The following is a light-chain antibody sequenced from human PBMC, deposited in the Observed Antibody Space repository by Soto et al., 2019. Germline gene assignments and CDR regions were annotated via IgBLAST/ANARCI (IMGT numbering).Light chain of an antibody. V-gene: IGLV1-47*02. CDR1: ISNIGRNY. Sequence: QSVLPQTPSVSGTPGQTVTISCSGSISNIGRNYVYWYQQLPGAAPKLLMYSHNIRPSGVPDRFSASTSGTSASLVISGLRSDDEADYHCATWDDDVSGVVFGGGTKVIVL. CDR3: ATWDDDVSGVV. CDR2: SHN. J-gene: IGLJ2*01.